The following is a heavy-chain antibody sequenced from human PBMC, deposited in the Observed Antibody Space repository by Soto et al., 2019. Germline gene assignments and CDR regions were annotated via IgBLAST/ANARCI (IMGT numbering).Heavy chain of an antibody. D-gene: IGHD3-22*01. CDR3: ARAAPLITMIVVVITGPLDY. CDR2: ISYDGSNK. CDR1: GFTFSSYA. J-gene: IGHJ4*02. Sequence: GGSLRLSCAASGFTFSSYAMPWVRQAPSKGLERVAVISYDGSNKYYADSVKGRFTISRDNSKNTLYLQMNSLRAEDTAVYYCARAAPLITMIVVVITGPLDYWGQGTLVTVTS. V-gene: IGHV3-30-3*01.